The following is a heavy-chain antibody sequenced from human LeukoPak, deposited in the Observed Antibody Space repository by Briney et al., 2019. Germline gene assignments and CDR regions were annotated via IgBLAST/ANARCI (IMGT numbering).Heavy chain of an antibody. Sequence: SETLSLTCTVSDGSISGYYWSWIRQPPGKGLEWIGYIYYVGSTNYNPSLKSRVTISVDTSKSQFSLNLNSVTAADTAVYYCARHTSSRDWFESWGQGTLVTVSS. CDR1: DGSISGYY. V-gene: IGHV4-59*08. CDR2: IYYVGST. J-gene: IGHJ5*01. CDR3: ARHTSSRDWFES. D-gene: IGHD6-13*01.